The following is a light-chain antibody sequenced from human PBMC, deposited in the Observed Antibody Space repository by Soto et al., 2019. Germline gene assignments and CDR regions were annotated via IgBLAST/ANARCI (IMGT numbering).Light chain of an antibody. CDR3: QQCYSSPPWT. J-gene: IGKJ1*01. CDR1: QSISSY. V-gene: IGKV1-39*01. CDR2: AAS. Sequence: DIQMTQSPSSLSASVGDRVTITCRASQSISSYLNWYQQKPGKAPKLLIYAASNLQSGVPSRFSGSGSGTDFTLTISSLQPEDFATYYCQQCYSSPPWTFGQGTKVDIK.